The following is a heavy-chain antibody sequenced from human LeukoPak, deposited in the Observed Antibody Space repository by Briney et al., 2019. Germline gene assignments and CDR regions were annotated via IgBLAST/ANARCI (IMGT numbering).Heavy chain of an antibody. J-gene: IGHJ4*02. CDR3: ARGGTTREGFDY. D-gene: IGHD1-7*01. CDR2: IYYSGST. CDR1: GGSISTYY. V-gene: IGHV4-59*01. Sequence: SETLSLTCTVSGGSISTYYWNWIRQPPGKGLEWIGNIYYSGSTNYNPSLKSRVTISVDTSKKQFSLKLSSVTAADTAVYYCARGGTTREGFDYWGQGTLDTVSS.